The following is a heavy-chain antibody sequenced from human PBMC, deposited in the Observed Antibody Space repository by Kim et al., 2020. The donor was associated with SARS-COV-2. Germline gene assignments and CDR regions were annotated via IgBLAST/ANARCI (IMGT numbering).Heavy chain of an antibody. J-gene: IGHJ5*02. CDR2: IIPILGIA. CDR3: ARDRRYYGSGSYYNTWFDP. Sequence: SVKVSCKASGGTFSSYAISWVRQAPGQGLEWMGRIIPILGIANYAQKFQGRVTITADKSTSTAYMELSSLRSEDTAVYYCARDRRYYGSGSYYNTWFDPWGQGTLVTVSS. CDR1: GGTFSSYA. D-gene: IGHD3-10*01. V-gene: IGHV1-69*04.